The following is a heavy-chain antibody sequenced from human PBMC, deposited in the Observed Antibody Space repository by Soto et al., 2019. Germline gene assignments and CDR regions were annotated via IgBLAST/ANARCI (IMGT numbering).Heavy chain of an antibody. Sequence: EVQLVESGGGLVQPGGSLRLSCAASGFTFSSYWMHWVRQAPGKGLVWVSRINRDGSTTTYADSVKGRFTISRDNAKNTLYLQMNSLRADDTAVYYCARVATGSHTWFDPWGQGTLVTVSS. CDR1: GFTFSSYW. CDR3: ARVATGSHTWFDP. V-gene: IGHV3-74*01. J-gene: IGHJ5*02. CDR2: INRDGSTT.